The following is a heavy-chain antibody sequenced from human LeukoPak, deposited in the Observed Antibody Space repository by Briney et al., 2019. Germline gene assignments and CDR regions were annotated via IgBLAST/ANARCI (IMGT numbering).Heavy chain of an antibody. Sequence: PGGSLRLSCAASGFTFSSYWMSWVRQAPGTGLEWVANIKQDGSEKYYVDSVKGRFTISRDNAKNSLYLQMNSLRAEDTAVYYCARVQVGVAPFYYYYYMDVWGKGTTVTVSS. J-gene: IGHJ6*03. CDR2: IKQDGSEK. CDR1: GFTFSSYW. D-gene: IGHD3-16*01. CDR3: ARVQVGVAPFYYYYYMDV. V-gene: IGHV3-7*01.